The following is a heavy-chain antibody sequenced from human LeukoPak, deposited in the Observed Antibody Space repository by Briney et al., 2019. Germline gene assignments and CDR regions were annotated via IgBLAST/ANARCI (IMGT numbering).Heavy chain of an antibody. CDR2: MFDSNNT. J-gene: IGHJ4*02. V-gene: IGHV4-59*11. D-gene: IGHD5-18*01. CDR1: GVSFSSHY. CDR3: ASIKRGSIFGYFDF. Sequence: PSETLSLTCAVSGVSFSSHYWSWIRQPPGRGLEWIGYMFDSNNTKDYPTLKSRITLSADTSKNKFSLGLNSVTAADSSVYYCASIKRGSIFGYFDFWGQGILVTVSS.